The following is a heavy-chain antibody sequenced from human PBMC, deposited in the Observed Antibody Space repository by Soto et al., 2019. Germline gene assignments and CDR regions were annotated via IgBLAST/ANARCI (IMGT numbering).Heavy chain of an antibody. CDR1: GGSISSYY. J-gene: IGHJ4*02. D-gene: IGHD5-18*01. CDR2: IYYSGST. Sequence: QVQLQESGPGLVKPSETLSLTCTVSGGSISSYYWSWIRQPPGKGLEWIGYIYYSGSTNYNPSLKSRVTISVDTSKNQFSLKLSSVTAADTAVYYCARGVDTAMSSQNFDYWGQGTLVTVSS. CDR3: ARGVDTAMSSQNFDY. V-gene: IGHV4-59*01.